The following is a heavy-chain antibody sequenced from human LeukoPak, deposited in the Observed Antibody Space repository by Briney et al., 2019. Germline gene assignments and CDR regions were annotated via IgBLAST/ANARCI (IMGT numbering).Heavy chain of an antibody. CDR1: GFNFSSYS. J-gene: IGHJ4*02. D-gene: IGHD6-19*01. CDR3: ARDSSGWYAYPYYFEY. V-gene: IGHV3-21*04. CDR2: ISSSSSYI. Sequence: PGGSLRLSCVVSGFNFSSYSMNWVRQAPGKGLEWVSSISSSSSYIYYADSVKGRFTISRDNAKNSLYLQMNSLRAEDTAIYYCARDSSGWYAYPYYFEYWGQGTLVTVSS.